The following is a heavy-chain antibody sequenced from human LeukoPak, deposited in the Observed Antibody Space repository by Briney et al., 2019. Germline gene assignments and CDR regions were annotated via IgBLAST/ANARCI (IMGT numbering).Heavy chain of an antibody. V-gene: IGHV1-2*02. J-gene: IGHJ4*02. D-gene: IGHD4-17*01. Sequence: ASVKVSCKASGYTFTGYYMHWVRQAPGQGLEWMGWINPNSGGTNYAQKFQGRVTMTRDTSISTAYMELSRLRSDDTAVYYCARDYGGYGVYFDYWGQGTLVTVSS. CDR3: ARDYGGYGVYFDY. CDR1: GYTFTGYY. CDR2: INPNSGGT.